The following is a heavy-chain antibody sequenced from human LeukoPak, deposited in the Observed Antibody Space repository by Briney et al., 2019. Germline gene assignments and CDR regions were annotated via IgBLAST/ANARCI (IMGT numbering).Heavy chain of an antibody. J-gene: IGHJ4*02. V-gene: IGHV4-59*08. CDR1: GGSISSFY. CDR3: ARVDDSTGTTDY. D-gene: IGHD1-1*01. CDR2: IYYSGST. Sequence: PSETLSLTCTVSGGSISSFYWNWIRQPPGKGLEWIGYIYYSGSTNYNPSLKSRVTISVDTSKNQFSLKLSSVTAADTAVYYCARVDDSTGTTDYWGQGTLVTVSS.